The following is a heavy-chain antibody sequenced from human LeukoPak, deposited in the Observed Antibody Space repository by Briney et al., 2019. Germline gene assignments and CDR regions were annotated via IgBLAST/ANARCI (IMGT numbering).Heavy chain of an antibody. J-gene: IGHJ3*02. CDR2: LFDSVNT. CDR3: ASGPRGMRGAFDI. V-gene: IGHV4-59*11. Sequence: PSETLSLTCTVSGGSISSHYWSWIRQPPGKGLEWIAYLFDSVNTKDNPSLQSRLTLSADTSKNQFSLKLSSVTAADTAVCYCASGPRGMRGAFDIWGQGTMVTVSS. CDR1: GGSISSHY. D-gene: IGHD6-13*01.